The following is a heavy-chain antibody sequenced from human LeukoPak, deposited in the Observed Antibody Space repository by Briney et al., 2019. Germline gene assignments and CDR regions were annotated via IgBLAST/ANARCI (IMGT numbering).Heavy chain of an antibody. Sequence: PSETLSLTCAVYGGSFSGYYWSWIRQPPGKGLEWIGEINHSGSTNYNPSLKSRVTISIDTSNNHFFLKLTSVTAADTAVYYCARRPLYFDFWGQGILVTVSS. CDR1: GGSFSGYY. CDR2: INHSGST. V-gene: IGHV4-34*01. CDR3: ARRPLYFDF. J-gene: IGHJ4*02.